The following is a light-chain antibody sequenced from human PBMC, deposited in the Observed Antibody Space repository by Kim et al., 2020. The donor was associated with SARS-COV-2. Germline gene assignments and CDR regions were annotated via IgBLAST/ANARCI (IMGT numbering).Light chain of an antibody. J-gene: IGLJ3*02. CDR1: TGAVTSGSY. CDR2: NTN. Sequence: PGGTVTLTSSSSTGAVTSGSYPNWCQQKPGQPPRALIYNTNNKRPWTPARFSGSLLGGNAALTLSGVQPEDEAEYYCVLYLGGGWVFGGGTKLTVL. V-gene: IGLV7-43*01. CDR3: VLYLGGGWV.